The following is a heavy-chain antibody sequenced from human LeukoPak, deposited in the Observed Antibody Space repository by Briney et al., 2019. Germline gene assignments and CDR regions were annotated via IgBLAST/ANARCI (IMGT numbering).Heavy chain of an antibody. D-gene: IGHD6-13*01. CDR1: GFTFTSYA. CDR2: ISYSGGTT. Sequence: GGSLRLSCASSGFTFTSYAVSWVRQAPGKGLEWVSTISYSGGTTYHTDSVKGRFTISRDISKNTVYLQMNSLKAEDTAVYYCAAGYSTLMDVWGQGTTVTVSS. J-gene: IGHJ6*02. V-gene: IGHV3-23*01. CDR3: AAGYSTLMDV.